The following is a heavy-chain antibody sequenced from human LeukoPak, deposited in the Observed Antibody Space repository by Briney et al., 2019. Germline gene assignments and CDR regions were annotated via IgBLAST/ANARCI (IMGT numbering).Heavy chain of an antibody. CDR2: INHSGST. CDR3: ARLERRIRYFDWSAGNLNWFDP. CDR1: GGSFSGYY. D-gene: IGHD3-9*01. J-gene: IGHJ5*02. Sequence: SETLSLTCAVYGGSFSGYYWSWIRQPPGKGLEWIGEINHSGSTNYNPSLKSRVTISVDTSKNQFSLKLSSVTAADTAVYYCARLERRIRYFDWSAGNLNWFDPWGQGTLVTVSS. V-gene: IGHV4-34*01.